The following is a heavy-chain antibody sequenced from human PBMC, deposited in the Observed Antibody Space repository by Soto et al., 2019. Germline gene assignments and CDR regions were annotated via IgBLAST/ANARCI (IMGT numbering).Heavy chain of an antibody. CDR3: ARAAMAQYYYYYYYMDV. V-gene: IGHV3-13*01. J-gene: IGHJ6*03. CDR2: IGTAGDT. D-gene: IGHD2-2*01. Sequence: EVQLVESGGGLVQPGGSLRLSCAASGFTFSSYDMHWVRQATGKGLEWVSAIGTAGDTYYPGSVKGRFTISRENAKNSLYLQMNSLRAGATAVYYCARAAMAQYYYYYYYMDVWGKGTTVTVSS. CDR1: GFTFSSYD.